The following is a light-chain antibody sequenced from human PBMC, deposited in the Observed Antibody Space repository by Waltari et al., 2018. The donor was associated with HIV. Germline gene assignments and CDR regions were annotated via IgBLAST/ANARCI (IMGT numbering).Light chain of an antibody. Sequence: ETVMTQSPGTLSVSPGGRATLSRRASQNVFSDLAWYHQKPGQAPRLLIFGASKRASGVPARFSGSGSGTEFTLTITSLQSEDYGLYHCQQYKTWPLTFGQGTRVEIK. J-gene: IGKJ1*01. V-gene: IGKV3-15*01. CDR3: QQYKTWPLT. CDR2: GAS. CDR1: QNVFSD.